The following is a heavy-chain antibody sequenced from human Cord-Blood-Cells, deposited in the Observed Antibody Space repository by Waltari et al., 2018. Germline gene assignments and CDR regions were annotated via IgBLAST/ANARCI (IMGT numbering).Heavy chain of an antibody. J-gene: IGHJ3*02. V-gene: IGHV1-2*02. CDR1: GYTFTGYS. D-gene: IGHD7-27*01. CDR2: INPNSGGT. CDR3: ARDLGMTAGDAFDI. Sequence: QVQLVQSGAEVKKHGASVQVSCKASGYTFTGYSIHWVRQSPGQGLEWMGWINPNSGGTNYAQKFQGRVTMTRDTSISTAYMELSRLRSDDTAVYYCARDLGMTAGDAFDIWGQGTMVTVSS.